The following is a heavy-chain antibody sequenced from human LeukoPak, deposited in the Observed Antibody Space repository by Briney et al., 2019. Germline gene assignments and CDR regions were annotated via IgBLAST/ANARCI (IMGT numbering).Heavy chain of an antibody. V-gene: IGHV1-18*01. CDR1: GYTFTSYS. D-gene: IGHD3-16*01. J-gene: IGHJ4*02. Sequence: ASVTVSCKASGYTFTSYSISWVRQAPGQGLEWMGWISAYNGNTNYAQKFQGRVTMTTDTFTSTAYMELRSLTSDDTAMYYCARAGGAPDYWGQGTLVTVSS. CDR3: ARAGGAPDY. CDR2: ISAYNGNT.